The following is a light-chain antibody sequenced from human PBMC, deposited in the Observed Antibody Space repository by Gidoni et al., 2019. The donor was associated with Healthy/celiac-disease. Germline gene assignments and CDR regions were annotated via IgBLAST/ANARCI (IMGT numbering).Light chain of an antibody. V-gene: IGKV1-27*01. J-gene: IGKJ1*01. CDR1: QGISNY. Sequence: DIQMTQSPSSLSASVGDRVSITCRASQGISNYLAWYQQKPGTVPKLLIYASSTLQSGVPSRFCGIGSGTDFTLTSSILQPEDVATYYCQKYNSAPRTFGQGTKVEIK. CDR3: QKYNSAPRT. CDR2: ASS.